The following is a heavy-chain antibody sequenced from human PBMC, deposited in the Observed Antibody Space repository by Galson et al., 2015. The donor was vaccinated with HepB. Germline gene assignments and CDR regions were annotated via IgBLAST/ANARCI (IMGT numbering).Heavy chain of an antibody. Sequence: SLRLSCAASGFIFSDFPMHWVRQAPGKGLEFVSTIGSNRIGTFYADSVKGRFTISRDNSRERVYLQMSGLTLGDTAMYFCVRTSDIGYNPHFDYWGQGTLVTVSS. J-gene: IGHJ4*02. CDR3: VRTSDIGYNPHFDY. D-gene: IGHD5-24*01. CDR2: IGSNRIGT. CDR1: GFIFSDFP. V-gene: IGHV3-64D*06.